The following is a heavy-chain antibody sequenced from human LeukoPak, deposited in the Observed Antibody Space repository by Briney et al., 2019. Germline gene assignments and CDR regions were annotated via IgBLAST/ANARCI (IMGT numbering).Heavy chain of an antibody. V-gene: IGHV3-30*18. D-gene: IGHD2-15*01. CDR2: ISYGGSNK. J-gene: IGHJ4*02. Sequence: PGGSLRLSCEASGFTFSSYGMHWVRQAPGKGLEWVAVISYGGSNKFYADSVKGRFTISRDNSKNTLYLQMNSLRAEDTAVYYCAKDVGMIGYCSGGSCYAIDYWGQGTLVTVSS. CDR1: GFTFSSYG. CDR3: AKDVGMIGYCSGGSCYAIDY.